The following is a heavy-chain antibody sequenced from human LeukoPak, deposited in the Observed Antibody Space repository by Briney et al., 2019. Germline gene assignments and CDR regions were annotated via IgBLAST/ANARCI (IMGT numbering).Heavy chain of an antibody. V-gene: IGHV3-64*01. D-gene: IGHD2-15*01. CDR2: ISSSGGNT. CDR3: ARASGRGLYYFDY. J-gene: IGHJ4*02. CDR1: GFTFNTYA. Sequence: GGSLRLSCAASGFTFNTYAMHWVRQAPGKGLEFVSSISSSGGNTYYANPVKGRFTISRDDSKNTLYLQMGSLRPEDMAVYYCARASGRGLYYFDYWGQGTLVTVSS.